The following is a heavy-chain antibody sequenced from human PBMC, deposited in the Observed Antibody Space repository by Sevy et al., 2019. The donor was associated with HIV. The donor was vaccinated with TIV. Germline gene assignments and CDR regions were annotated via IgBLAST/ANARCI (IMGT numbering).Heavy chain of an antibody. CDR1: GFSFSANW. V-gene: IGHV3-7*01. CDR2: IKGDGSDK. CDR3: AHETFGRFES. J-gene: IGHJ4*02. Sequence: AGSLRLSCAASGFSFSANWMNWVHQAPGKALEWVANIKGDGSDKHYVDSVEGRFTISRDNAKNVLYLQMNSLRVEDTAVYYCAHETFGRFESWGQGTLVTVSS. D-gene: IGHD3-16*01.